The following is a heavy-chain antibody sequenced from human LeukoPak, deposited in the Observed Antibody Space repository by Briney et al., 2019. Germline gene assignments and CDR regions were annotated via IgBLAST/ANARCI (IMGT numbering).Heavy chain of an antibody. Sequence: PGGSLRLSCAASGFTFSSYWMSWVRQAPGKGLEWVANINQDGSEKNYVDSVKGRFTISRDNAKNSLYLQMNSLRAEDTALYHCAREGRYCSSTSCYYYYMDVWGKGTTVTVSS. CDR2: INQDGSEK. D-gene: IGHD2-2*01. V-gene: IGHV3-7*03. CDR1: GFTFSSYW. CDR3: AREGRYCSSTSCYYYYMDV. J-gene: IGHJ6*03.